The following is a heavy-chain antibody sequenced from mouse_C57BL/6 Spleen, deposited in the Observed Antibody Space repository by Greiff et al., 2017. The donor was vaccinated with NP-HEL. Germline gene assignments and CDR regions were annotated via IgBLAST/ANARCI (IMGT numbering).Heavy chain of an antibody. CDR1: GFTFSDYY. J-gene: IGHJ4*01. D-gene: IGHD1-1*01. Sequence: DVKLVESEGGLVQPGSSMKLSCTASGFTFSDYYMAWVRQVPEKGLEWVANINYDGSSTYYLDSLKSRFIISRDNATNILYLQMSSLKSEDTATYYCARDSYYGSSYEGARDYWGQGTSVTVSS. CDR3: ARDSYYGSSYEGARDY. V-gene: IGHV5-16*01. CDR2: INYDGSST.